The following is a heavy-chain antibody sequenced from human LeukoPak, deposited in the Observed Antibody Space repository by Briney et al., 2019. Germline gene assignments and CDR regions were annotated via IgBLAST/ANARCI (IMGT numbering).Heavy chain of an antibody. J-gene: IGHJ4*02. V-gene: IGHV4-39*01. D-gene: IGHD5-18*01. CDR2: IYYSGTA. Sequence: SETLSLTCTVSGGSISSSSYYWGWIRQPPGEGLEWIGSIYYSGTAYYNPSLKSRVTISVDTSKKQFSLKLSFVTAADTAVYYCARADTSMVYDYWGQGTLVTVSS. CDR1: GGSISSSSYY. CDR3: ARADTSMVYDY.